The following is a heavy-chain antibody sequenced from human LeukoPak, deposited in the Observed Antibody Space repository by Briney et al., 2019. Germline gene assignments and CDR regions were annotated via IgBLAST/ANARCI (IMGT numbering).Heavy chain of an antibody. V-gene: IGHV4-39*07. D-gene: IGHD3-10*01. J-gene: IGHJ4*02. CDR3: ARSPFSRGRHYYFDY. CDR1: GGSISSGGYY. Sequence: SETLSLTCTVSGGSISSGGYYRSWIRQPPGKGLEWIGEINHSGSTNYNPSLKSRVTISVDTSKNQFSLKLSSVTAADTAVYYCARSPFSRGRHYYFDYWGQGTLVTVSS. CDR2: INHSGST.